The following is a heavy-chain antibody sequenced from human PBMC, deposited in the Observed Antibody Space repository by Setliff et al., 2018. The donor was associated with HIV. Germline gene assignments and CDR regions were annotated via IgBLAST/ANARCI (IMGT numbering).Heavy chain of an antibody. D-gene: IGHD3-3*02. J-gene: IGHJ3*01. CDR3: ARHRIDISLLVVQDPGPFDL. Sequence: GEPPKISCTGSGYSFSNHWIGWVRQMPGRGLEWVAIIYPQDSDTRYSPSFEGHVTISADTSRYAAYLQWRALRASDTAIYYCARHRIDISLLVVQDPGPFDLWGRGTMVTVSS. CDR1: GYSFSNHW. V-gene: IGHV5-51*01. CDR2: IYPQDSDT.